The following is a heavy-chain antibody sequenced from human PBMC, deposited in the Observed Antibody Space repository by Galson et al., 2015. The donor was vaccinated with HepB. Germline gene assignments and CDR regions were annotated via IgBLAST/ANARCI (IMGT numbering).Heavy chain of an antibody. Sequence: SVKVSCKASGYTFSGYYMHWVRQAPGQGLEWMGRINPNSGDTNYAQKFQGRVTMTRDTSIRTAYMELSRLRSDDTAVDYCAREGHYDSSPETRYWGQGTLVTVSS. V-gene: IGHV1-2*06. CDR3: AREGHYDSSPETRY. CDR2: INPNSGDT. J-gene: IGHJ4*02. D-gene: IGHD3-22*01. CDR1: GYTFSGYY.